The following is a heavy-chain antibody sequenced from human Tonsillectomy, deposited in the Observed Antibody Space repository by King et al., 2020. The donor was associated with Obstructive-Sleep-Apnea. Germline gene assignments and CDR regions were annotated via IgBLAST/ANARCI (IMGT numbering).Heavy chain of an antibody. CDR3: ARATTGGYEGDY. V-gene: IGHV1-8*01. CDR2: MNPNSGNT. CDR1: GYTFTSYD. J-gene: IGHJ4*02. D-gene: IGHD5-12*01. Sequence: VQLVESGAEVKKPGASVKVSCKASGYTFTSYDINCVRQATGQGLAWMGWMNPNSGNTGYAQKFQGRGTMTRNTSISTAYMELSSLRSEDTAVYYCARATTGGYEGDYWGQGTLVTVSS.